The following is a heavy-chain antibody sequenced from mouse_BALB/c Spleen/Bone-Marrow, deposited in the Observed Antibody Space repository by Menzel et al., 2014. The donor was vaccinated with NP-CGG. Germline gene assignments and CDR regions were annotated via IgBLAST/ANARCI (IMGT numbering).Heavy chain of an antibody. Sequence: VKLMQSGAELVKPGASVKLSCTASGFNIKDTYMHWVKQRPEQGLEWIGRIDPANGNTKYDPKFQGKATITADTSSNTDLLQLSSLTSENTAFYCGARLDLFAYWGQGTLVTVSA. V-gene: IGHV14-3*02. CDR2: IDPANGNT. CDR1: GFNIKDTY. CDR3: ARLDLFAY. J-gene: IGHJ3*01.